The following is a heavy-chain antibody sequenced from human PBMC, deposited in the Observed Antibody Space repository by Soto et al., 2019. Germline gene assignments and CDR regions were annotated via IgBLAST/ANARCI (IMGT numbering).Heavy chain of an antibody. CDR1: GFTFSNYA. CDR3: AKDTNGDGVGAFDS. D-gene: IGHD4-17*01. V-gene: IGHV3-23*01. Sequence: EVQLLESGGGLVQPGGSLRLSCAASGFTFSNYAMTWVRQAPGKGLEYVSSITGNGGATVYADSVKGRFTISRDNSKNTLYIQLSSLRAEDTAIYFCAKDTNGDGVGAFDSWGQGSMVTVSS. J-gene: IGHJ4*02. CDR2: ITGNGGAT.